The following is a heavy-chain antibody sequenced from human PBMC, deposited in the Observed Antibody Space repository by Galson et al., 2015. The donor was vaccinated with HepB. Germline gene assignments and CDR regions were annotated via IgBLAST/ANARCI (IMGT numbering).Heavy chain of an antibody. J-gene: IGHJ4*02. V-gene: IGHV3-21*01. CDR3: AVSIAVDFDY. Sequence: SLRLSCAASGFTFSSYSMNWVRQAPGKGLEWVSSISSSSSYIYYADSVKGRFTISRDNAKNSLYLQMNSLRAEDTAVYYCAVSIAVDFDYWGQGTLVTVSS. CDR2: ISSSSSYI. D-gene: IGHD6-19*01. CDR1: GFTFSSYS.